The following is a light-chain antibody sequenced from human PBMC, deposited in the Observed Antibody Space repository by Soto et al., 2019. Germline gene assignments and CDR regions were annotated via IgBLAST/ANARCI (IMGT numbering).Light chain of an antibody. CDR1: SSDVGGTNY. V-gene: IGLV2-8*01. Sequence: QSALTQPPSASGSPGQSVTISCTGTSSDVGGTNYVSWYQQHPGRAPKLMIFEVSYRPSGVPDRFSGAKSGNTXXXTVSGLQAEDEANYYCTSYAGGNSLLFGGX. CDR2: EVS. CDR3: TSYAGGNSLL. J-gene: IGLJ2*01.